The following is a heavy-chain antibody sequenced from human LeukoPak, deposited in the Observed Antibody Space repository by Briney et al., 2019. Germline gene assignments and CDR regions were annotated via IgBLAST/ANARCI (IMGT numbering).Heavy chain of an antibody. Sequence: ASVKVSCKXSGYTFTGYYMHWVRQAPGQGLEWMGWINPNSGGTNYAQKFQGRVTMTRDTSTSTAYMELSRLRSDDTAVYYCARIAVAGSAFDIWGQGTMVTVSS. CDR1: GYTFTGYY. CDR3: ARIAVAGSAFDI. V-gene: IGHV1-2*02. D-gene: IGHD6-19*01. J-gene: IGHJ3*02. CDR2: INPNSGGT.